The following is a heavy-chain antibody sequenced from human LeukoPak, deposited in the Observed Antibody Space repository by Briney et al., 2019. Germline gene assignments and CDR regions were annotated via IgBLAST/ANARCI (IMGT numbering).Heavy chain of an antibody. J-gene: IGHJ3*02. V-gene: IGHV4-34*01. D-gene: IGHD3-3*01. CDR3: AWGYDFWSGYSDKNAFDI. CDR2: INHSGST. CDR1: GGSFSGYY. Sequence: SETLSLTCAVYGGSFSGYYWSWIRQPPGKGLEWIGEINHSGSTNYNPSLKSRVTISVDTSKNQFSLKLSSVTAADTAVYYCAWGYDFWSGYSDKNAFDIWGQGTMVTVSS.